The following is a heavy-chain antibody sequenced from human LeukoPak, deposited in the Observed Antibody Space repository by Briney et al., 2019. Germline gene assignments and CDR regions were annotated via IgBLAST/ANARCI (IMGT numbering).Heavy chain of an antibody. CDR3: ARRDRYSSGQFDH. CDR2: IYYSGST. CDR1: GGSFSGYY. D-gene: IGHD5-18*01. J-gene: IGHJ4*02. Sequence: SETLSLTCAVYGGSFSGYYWGWIRQPPGKGLEWIGSIYYSGSTDYNPSLKSQVTMPVDTSKSQFSLKVNSVTAADTAVYYCARRDRYSSGQFDHWGQGTLVTVSS. V-gene: IGHV4-34*01.